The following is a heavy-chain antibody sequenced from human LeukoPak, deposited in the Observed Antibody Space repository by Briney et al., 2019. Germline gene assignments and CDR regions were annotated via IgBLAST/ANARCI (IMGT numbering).Heavy chain of an antibody. CDR2: ISYDGSNK. Sequence: GGSLRLSCAASGFTFSSYAMHWVRQAPGKGLEWVAVISYDGSNKYYADSVKGRFTISRDNSKNTLYLQMNSLRAEDTAVYYCARDFYGSGSYYNGLGAFDIWGQGTMVTVSS. V-gene: IGHV3-30-3*01. J-gene: IGHJ3*02. CDR1: GFTFSSYA. D-gene: IGHD3-10*01. CDR3: ARDFYGSGSYYNGLGAFDI.